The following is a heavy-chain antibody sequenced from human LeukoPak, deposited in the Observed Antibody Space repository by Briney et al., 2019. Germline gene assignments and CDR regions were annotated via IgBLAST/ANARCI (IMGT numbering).Heavy chain of an antibody. V-gene: IGHV4-39*07. J-gene: IGHJ3*02. CDR1: GGSISSGGYY. D-gene: IGHD3-22*01. Sequence: SETLSLTCTVSGGSISSGGYYWSWIRQPPGKGLEWIGEINHSGSTNYNPSLKSRVTISVDTSKNQFSLKLSSVTAADTAVYYCARGGYYDSGPDAFDIWGQGTMVTVSS. CDR3: ARGGYYDSGPDAFDI. CDR2: INHSGST.